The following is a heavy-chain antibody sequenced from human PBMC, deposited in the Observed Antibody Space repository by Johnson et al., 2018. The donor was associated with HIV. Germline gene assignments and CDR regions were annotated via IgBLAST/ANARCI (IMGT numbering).Heavy chain of an antibody. V-gene: IGHV3-30*03. CDR1: GFTFSSYG. CDR3: ARVARYFDPFCAFYI. D-gene: IGHD3-9*01. Sequence: VQLVESGGGVVQPGRSLRLSCAASGFTFSSYGMQWVRQAPGKGLEWVAVISYDGSNKYYADSVKGRFTISRDNSKNTLYLQMNSLRAEDTAVYYCARVARYFDPFCAFYIWGQGTMVTVSS. J-gene: IGHJ3*02. CDR2: ISYDGSNK.